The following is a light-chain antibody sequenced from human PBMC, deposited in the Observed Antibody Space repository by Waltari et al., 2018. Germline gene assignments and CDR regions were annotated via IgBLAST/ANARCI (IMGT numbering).Light chain of an antibody. CDR1: QSISKY. CDR2: HAS. J-gene: IGKJ1*01. Sequence: EIMLTQSQGTLPLPPGEGATPSCKASQSISKYLAWYQQKPGQAPRLLIYHASSRATGIPDRFSGSGSETDFSLTISRLEPEDFAVYYCQHYVRLPATFGQGTNVEIK. V-gene: IGKV3-20*01. CDR3: QHYVRLPAT.